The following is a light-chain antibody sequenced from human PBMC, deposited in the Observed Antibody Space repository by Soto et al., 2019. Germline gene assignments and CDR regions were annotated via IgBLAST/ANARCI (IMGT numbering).Light chain of an antibody. CDR3: IQDYNYPLT. CDR1: QGIRND. J-gene: IGKJ5*01. V-gene: IGKV1-6*01. Sequence: AIQMTQSPSSLSASVGDRVTITCRASQGIRNDLGWYQQKPGKAPNLLIYTASTLQSGVPSRFSGSGSGTDFTLTISSLQPEDFATYYCIQDYNYPLTFGGGTRLEIK. CDR2: TAS.